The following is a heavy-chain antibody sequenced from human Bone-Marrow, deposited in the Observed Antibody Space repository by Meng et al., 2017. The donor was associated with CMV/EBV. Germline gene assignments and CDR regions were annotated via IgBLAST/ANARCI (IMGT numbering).Heavy chain of an antibody. V-gene: IGHV3-13*01. J-gene: IGHJ4*02. CDR1: GFTFSSYD. CDR3: AKEGWPWNYVGNFDY. Sequence: GESLKISCAASGFTFSSYDMHWVRQATGKGLEWVSAIGTAGDTYYPGSVKGRFTISRDNAKNSLYLQMNSLRAEDMALYYCAKEGWPWNYVGNFDYWSQGTLVTVSS. D-gene: IGHD1-7*01. CDR2: IGTAGDT.